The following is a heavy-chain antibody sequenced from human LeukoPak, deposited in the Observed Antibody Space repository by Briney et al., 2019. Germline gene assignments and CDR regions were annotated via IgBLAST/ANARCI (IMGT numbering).Heavy chain of an antibody. Sequence: SETLSLTCTVSGGSISSYYWSWIRQPPGKGLEWIGYIYYSGSSKHTPSLKSRLTISVATSKTQSSLKLSSVTAADTAVYYCARVRGSQPLLDCFAYWGQGTLLPVSS. CDR1: GGSISSYY. V-gene: IGHV4-59*01. D-gene: IGHD2-21*02. CDR2: IYYSGSS. J-gene: IGHJ4*02. CDR3: ARVRGSQPLLDCFAY.